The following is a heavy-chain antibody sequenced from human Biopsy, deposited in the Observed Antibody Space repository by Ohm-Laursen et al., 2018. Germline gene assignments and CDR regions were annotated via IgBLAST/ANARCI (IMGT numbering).Heavy chain of an antibody. CDR2: ISHTGYT. J-gene: IGHJ1*01. CDR3: ARGSNEYGGLYFPH. CDR1: GGSFTGHY. V-gene: IGHV4-59*11. Sequence: PSETLSLTCTVSGGSFTGHYWTWIRQPPGKGLEWIGHISHTGYTSYKSSLKSRVTISLDTSRKHFSLRLTSLAAADTAVYYCARGSNEYGGLYFPHWGQGTLVTVPS. D-gene: IGHD4-23*01.